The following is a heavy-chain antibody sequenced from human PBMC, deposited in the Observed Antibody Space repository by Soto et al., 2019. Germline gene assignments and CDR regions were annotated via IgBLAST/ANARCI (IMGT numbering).Heavy chain of an antibody. J-gene: IGHJ4*02. CDR2: ISSNGGST. Sequence: GGSLRLSCSASGFTFSSYAMHWVRQAPGKGLEYVSAISSNGGSTYYADSVKGRFTISRDNSKNTLYLQMSSLRAEDTAVYYCVKDSYPSIVLMVSAPSNWGQGTLVTVSS. CDR1: GFTFSSYA. CDR3: VKDSYPSIVLMVSAPSN. D-gene: IGHD2-8*01. V-gene: IGHV3-64D*08.